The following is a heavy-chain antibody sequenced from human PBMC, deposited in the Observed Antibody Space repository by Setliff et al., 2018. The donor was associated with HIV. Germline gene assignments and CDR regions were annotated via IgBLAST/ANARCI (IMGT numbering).Heavy chain of an antibody. CDR1: GYTFTEKY. J-gene: IGHJ4*02. V-gene: IGHV1-2*02. CDR3: ARATTAD. D-gene: IGHD1-26*01. Sequence: ASVKVSCKASGYTFTEKYIHWGRQAPGQGLEWMGWIYPNTGGTNSAQKFQGRVTMTRDMSISKAYMELSRLRSDDTALDYCARATTADWGQGTRVTVS. CDR2: IYPNTGGT.